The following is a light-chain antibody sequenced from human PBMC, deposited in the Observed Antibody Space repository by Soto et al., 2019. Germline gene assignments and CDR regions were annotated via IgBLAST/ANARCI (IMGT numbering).Light chain of an antibody. CDR2: GAS. J-gene: IGKJ2*01. V-gene: IGKV3-15*01. CDR3: QQHNYWPS. Sequence: EIVMTQSPATLSVSPGERATLSCRASQSISSNLAWFQQKPGQAPRLLLYGASTRATGIPGRFSGSGSGTDCARTISSLQSEDFAVYYCQQHNYWPSFGQGTKLEIK. CDR1: QSISSN.